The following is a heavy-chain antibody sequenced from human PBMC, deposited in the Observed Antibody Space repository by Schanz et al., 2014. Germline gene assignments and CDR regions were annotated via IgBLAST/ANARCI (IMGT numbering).Heavy chain of an antibody. J-gene: IGHJ4*02. CDR3: ARDHTTESYYSAGPPIDY. CDR1: GFTFSSYA. D-gene: IGHD1-26*01. CDR2: VPFDGSQK. Sequence: VQLLESGGGLVQPGGSLRLSCAASGFTFSSYAMSWVRQAPGKGLEWVAFVPFDGSQKFYADSVKGRFTISRDNSKNTVYLQMNSLRPGDTAVYYCARDHTTESYYSAGPPIDYWGQGTLLTVSS. V-gene: IGHV3-30*04.